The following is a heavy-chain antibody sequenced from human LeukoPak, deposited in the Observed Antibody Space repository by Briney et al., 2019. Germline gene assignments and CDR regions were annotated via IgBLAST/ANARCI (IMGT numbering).Heavy chain of an antibody. D-gene: IGHD3-22*01. J-gene: IGHJ4*02. V-gene: IGHV3-30-3*01. CDR1: GFTFSSYA. CDR3: ASKEYYYDSSGYHPPADY. Sequence: HGGSLRLSCAASGFTFSSYAMHWVRQAPGKGLEWVAVISYDGSNKYYADSVKGRFTISRDNSKNTLYLQMNSLRAEDTAVYYCASKEYYYDSSGYHPPADYWGQGTLVTVSS. CDR2: ISYDGSNK.